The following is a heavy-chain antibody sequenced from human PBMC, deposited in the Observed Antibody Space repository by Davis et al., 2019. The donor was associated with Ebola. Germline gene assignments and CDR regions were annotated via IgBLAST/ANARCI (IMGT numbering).Heavy chain of an antibody. CDR2: INPNSGGT. J-gene: IGHJ6*02. CDR1: GYTFTGYY. D-gene: IGHD4-11*01. V-gene: IGHV1-2*04. CDR3: ARVRGTVTTGRYYYGMDV. Sequence: AASVKVSCKASGYTFTGYYMHWVRQAPGRGLEWMGWINPNSGGTNYAQKFQGWVTMTRDTSISTAYMELSRLRSDDTAVYYCARVRGTVTTGRYYYGMDVWGQGTTVTVSS.